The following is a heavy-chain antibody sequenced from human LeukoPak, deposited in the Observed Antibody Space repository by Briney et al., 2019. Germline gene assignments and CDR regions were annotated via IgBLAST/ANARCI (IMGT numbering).Heavy chain of an antibody. CDR3: AKGLAKWANYYGMDD. V-gene: IGHV3-30*18. CDR2: ISYHGSDK. J-gene: IGHJ6*02. CDR1: GFAFNNFG. D-gene: IGHD2-8*01. Sequence: GGSLRLSCAASGFAFNNFGMHWVRQAPGKGLEWVAVISYHGSDKYYADSVKGRFSISRDKSKNTLDLEMNSLKPEDTAVYFCAKGLAKWANYYGMDDWGQGTTVIVSS.